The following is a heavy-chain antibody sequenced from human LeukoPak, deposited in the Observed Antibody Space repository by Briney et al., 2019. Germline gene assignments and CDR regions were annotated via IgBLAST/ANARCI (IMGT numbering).Heavy chain of an antibody. Sequence: SETLSLTCTVSGYSISSGYYWGWIRQPPGKGLEWIGSIYHSGSTYYNPSLKSRVTISVDTSKNQFSLKLSSVTAADTAVYYCARVGSSWAHYYYYMDVWGKGTTVTVSS. D-gene: IGHD6-13*01. CDR3: ARVGSSWAHYYYYMDV. J-gene: IGHJ6*03. V-gene: IGHV4-38-2*02. CDR2: IYHSGST. CDR1: GYSISSGYY.